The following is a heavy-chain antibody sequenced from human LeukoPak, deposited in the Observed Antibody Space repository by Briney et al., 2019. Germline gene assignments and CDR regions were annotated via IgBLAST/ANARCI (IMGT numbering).Heavy chain of an antibody. J-gene: IGHJ4*02. V-gene: IGHV3-23*01. Sequence: GGSLRLSCAASGFTFTTYAMSWVRQAPGKGLEWVSGVSGSGATTSYAYSVKGRFTISRDSSKNTLYLQMNTLRADDTAVYYCAKGAAYCGGDCFLYYFNYWGQGTLVTVSS. CDR3: AKGAAYCGGDCFLYYFNY. CDR2: VSGSGATT. CDR1: GFTFTTYA. D-gene: IGHD2-21*02.